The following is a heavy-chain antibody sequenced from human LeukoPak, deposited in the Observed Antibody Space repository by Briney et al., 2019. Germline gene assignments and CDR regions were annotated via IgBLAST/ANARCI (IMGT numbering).Heavy chain of an antibody. CDR3: ARDAPYCDY. V-gene: IGHV4-59*01. CDR1: GDSITTYY. J-gene: IGHJ4*02. Sequence: ASETLSLTCTVSGDSITTYYWSWIRQSPGKGLEWIGYIYHTGSTNYNPSLKSRVTISVDTSKNQFSLKLSSVTAADTAVYYCARDAPYCDYWGQGTLVTVSS. CDR2: IYHTGST.